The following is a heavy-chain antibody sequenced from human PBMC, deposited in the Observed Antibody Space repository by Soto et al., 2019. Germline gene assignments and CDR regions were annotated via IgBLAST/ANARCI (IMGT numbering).Heavy chain of an antibody. J-gene: IGHJ4*02. V-gene: IGHV3-11*01. Sequence: QVQLVESGGGLVEPGGSLRLSCAASGFSFSDYYMNWIRQAPGKGREWVSYTSSSGSTIYYADSVKRRFTISRDNAKNSLYLQMNTLRDEDTAVYYCAARIAVTGGFDYWGQGTLVTVSP. CDR3: AARIAVTGGFDY. CDR1: GFSFSDYY. D-gene: IGHD6-19*01. CDR2: TSSSGSTI.